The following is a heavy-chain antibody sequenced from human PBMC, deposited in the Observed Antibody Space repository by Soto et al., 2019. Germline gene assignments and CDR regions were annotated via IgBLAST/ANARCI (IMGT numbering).Heavy chain of an antibody. CDR1: GDSMSTYY. CDR3: ARGGGWLPDL. J-gene: IGHJ5*02. D-gene: IGHD3-22*01. V-gene: IGHV4-59*01. CDR2: VHSSGST. Sequence: QVQLQESGPGLVKSSETLSLTCTVSGDSMSTYYWNWIRQPPGKGLEWIGYVHSSGSTNYNPSLTSRVTISLDTSKNQFSLQLTSVPAADTAVYYCARGGGWLPDLWGQGTLVTVST.